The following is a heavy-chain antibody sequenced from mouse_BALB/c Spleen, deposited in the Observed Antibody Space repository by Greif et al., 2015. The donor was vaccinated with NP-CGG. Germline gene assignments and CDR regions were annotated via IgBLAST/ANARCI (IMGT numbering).Heavy chain of an antibody. CDR3: ARSSYYGNTYAMDY. CDR1: GYAFRSYW. Sequence: VQLQQSGAELVRPGSSVKISCKASGYAFRSYWMNWVKQRPGQGLEWIGQIYPGDGDTNYNGKFKGKATLTADKSSSTAYMQLSSLTSEDSAVYFCARSSYYGNTYAMDYWGQGTSVTVSS. J-gene: IGHJ4*01. D-gene: IGHD2-10*01. CDR2: IYPGDGDT. V-gene: IGHV1-80*01.